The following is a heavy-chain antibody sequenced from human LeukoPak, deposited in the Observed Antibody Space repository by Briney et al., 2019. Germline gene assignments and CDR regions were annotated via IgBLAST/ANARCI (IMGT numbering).Heavy chain of an antibody. J-gene: IGHJ4*02. CDR3: TIEPPIAAAGTGDY. Sequence: GSLRLSCTASGFTFGDYAMSWVRQAPGKGLEWVGFIRSKAYGGTTEYAASVKGRFTISRDDSKSIAYLQMNSLKTEDTAVYYCTIEPPIAAAGTGDYWGQGTLVTVSS. CDR1: GFTFGDYA. D-gene: IGHD6-13*01. CDR2: IRSKAYGGTT. V-gene: IGHV3-49*04.